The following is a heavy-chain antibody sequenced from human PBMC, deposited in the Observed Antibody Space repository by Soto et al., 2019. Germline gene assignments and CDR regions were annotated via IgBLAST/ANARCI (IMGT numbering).Heavy chain of an antibody. CDR2: IYYSGST. CDR1: GGSISSYY. D-gene: IGHD5-12*01. CDR3: ARASGCSGYDYEGWAFQDFRPGDTLPHITPYYYGMDV. Sequence: SETLSLTCTVSGGSISSYYWSWIRQPPGKGLEWIGYIYYSGSTNYNPSLKSRVTISVDTSKNQFSLKLSSVTAADTAVYYCARASGCSGYDYEGWAFQDFRPGDTLPHITPYYYGMDVWGQGTTVTVSS. V-gene: IGHV4-59*01. J-gene: IGHJ6*01.